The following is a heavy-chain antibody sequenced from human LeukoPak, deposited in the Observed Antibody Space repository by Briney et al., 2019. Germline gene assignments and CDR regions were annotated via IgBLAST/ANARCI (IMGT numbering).Heavy chain of an antibody. CDR3: ARGNYDILTGSSLDI. Sequence: GGSLRLSCAASGFTFSSYAMHWVRQAPGKGLDWVAVTSYDGSKKYYADSVKGRFTISRDNSKNTLYLQINSLTSEDTAVYYCARGNYDILTGSSLDIWGQGTMVTVSS. CDR1: GFTFSSYA. D-gene: IGHD3-9*01. J-gene: IGHJ3*02. CDR2: TSYDGSKK. V-gene: IGHV3-30-3*01.